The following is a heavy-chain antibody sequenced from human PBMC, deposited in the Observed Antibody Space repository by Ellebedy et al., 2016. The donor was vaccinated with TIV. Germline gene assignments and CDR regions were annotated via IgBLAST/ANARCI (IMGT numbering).Heavy chain of an antibody. CDR2: IYYSGST. CDR3: ARHMAYSSGRPNWFDP. D-gene: IGHD6-19*01. CDR1: GGSISSSSYY. J-gene: IGHJ5*02. V-gene: IGHV4-39*01. Sequence: SETLSLTCTVSGGSISSSSYYWGWIRQPPGKGLEWIGSIYYSGSTYYNPSLKSRVTISVDTSKNQFSLKLSSVTAADTAVYYCARHMAYSSGRPNWFDPWGQGTLVTVSS.